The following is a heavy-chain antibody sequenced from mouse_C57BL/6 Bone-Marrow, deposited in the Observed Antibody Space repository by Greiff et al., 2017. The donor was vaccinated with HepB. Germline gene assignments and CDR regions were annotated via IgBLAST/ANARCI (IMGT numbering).Heavy chain of an antibody. CDR3: ARMHYGSSSYWNFDV. V-gene: IGHV2-2*01. D-gene: IGHD1-1*01. Sequence: VQLQQSGLGLVQPSQSLSITCTVSGFSLTSYGVHWVRQSPGKGLEWLGVIWSGGSTDYNAAFISRLSISKDNSKSQVFFKMNSLQADDTAIYYCARMHYGSSSYWNFDVWGTGTTVTVSS. CDR1: GFSLTSYG. CDR2: IWSGGST. J-gene: IGHJ1*03.